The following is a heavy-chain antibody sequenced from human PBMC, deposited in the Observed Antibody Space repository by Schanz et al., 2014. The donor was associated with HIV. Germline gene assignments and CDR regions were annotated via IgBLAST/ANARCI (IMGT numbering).Heavy chain of an antibody. CDR3: AKDRNYYDSRYRGKGNYYYYYGMDV. Sequence: QVQLVESGGGVVQPGRSLRLSCVASGFTFNNYGMHWVRQAPGKGLEWVAVISYDGTNKVYADSVKGRFTVSRDNSKNTLYLQLKSLRAEDTAVYYCAKDRNYYDSRYRGKGNYYYYYGMDVWGQGTTVTVSS. V-gene: IGHV3-30*18. CDR2: ISYDGTNK. D-gene: IGHD3-22*01. CDR1: GFTFNNYG. J-gene: IGHJ6*02.